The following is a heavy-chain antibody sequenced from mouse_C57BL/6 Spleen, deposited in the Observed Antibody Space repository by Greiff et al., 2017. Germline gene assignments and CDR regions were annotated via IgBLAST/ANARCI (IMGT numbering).Heavy chain of an antibody. CDR3: ARPYYSNYHAFDS. J-gene: IGHJ4*01. CDR2: IWSGGST. Sequence: QVQLQQSGPGLVQPSQSLSITCTVSGFSLTSYGVHWVRQSPGKGLEWLGVIWSGGSTDYTAAFISRLIISKDNSKSQVLFKMNSLQAYDTGIYYCARPYYSNYHAFDSWGQGTSVTASS. D-gene: IGHD2-5*01. CDR1: GFSLTSYG. V-gene: IGHV2-2*01.